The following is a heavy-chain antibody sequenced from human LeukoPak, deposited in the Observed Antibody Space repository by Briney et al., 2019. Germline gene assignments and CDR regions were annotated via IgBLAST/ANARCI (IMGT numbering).Heavy chain of an antibody. CDR3: ARLDAYYYDSSGYYGVDP. J-gene: IGHJ5*02. Sequence: HPGGSLRLSCAASGFTFSSYSMSWVRQAPGKGLEWVSYISSSSSTIYYADSVKGRFTISRDNAKNSLYLQMNSLRAEDTAVYYCARLDAYYYDSSGYYGVDPWGQGTLVTVSS. CDR2: ISSSSSTI. V-gene: IGHV3-48*01. D-gene: IGHD3-22*01. CDR1: GFTFSSYS.